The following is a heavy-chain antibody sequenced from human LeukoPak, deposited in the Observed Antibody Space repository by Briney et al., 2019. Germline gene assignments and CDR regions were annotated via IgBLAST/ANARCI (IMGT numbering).Heavy chain of an antibody. CDR3: AKGTTTADY. J-gene: IGHJ4*02. CDR2: IGGSGT. V-gene: IGHV3-23*01. D-gene: IGHD1/OR15-1a*01. Sequence: PGGSLRLSCAASGFTFSAYAMTWVCQAPGKGLEWVSTIGGSGTYYADSVKGRFTISRDDSKNTVSLQMNNLRAEDTALYYCAKGTTTADYWGQGTLVIVSS. CDR1: GFTFSAYA.